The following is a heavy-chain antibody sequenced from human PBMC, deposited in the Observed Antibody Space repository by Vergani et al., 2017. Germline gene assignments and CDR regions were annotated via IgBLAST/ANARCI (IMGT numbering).Heavy chain of an antibody. CDR2: IYRTGRT. CDR3: ARGELPSYYYYYMDV. CDR1: GFSIDNGYY. Sequence: QVQLQESGPGLVKPSETLSLTCAVSGFSIDNGYYWDWIRQPPGKGLEWIGSIYRTGRTHFNPSLKSRVTISVDTSNNHFSLKLTSVTAADTAVYYCARGELPSYYYYYMDVWGKGTTVTVSS. D-gene: IGHD1-26*01. V-gene: IGHV4-38-2*01. J-gene: IGHJ6*03.